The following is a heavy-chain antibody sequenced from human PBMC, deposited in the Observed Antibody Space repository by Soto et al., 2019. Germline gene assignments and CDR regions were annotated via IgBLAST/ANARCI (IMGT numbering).Heavy chain of an antibody. CDR2: IYYSGST. CDR3: ARHRTTVTTDLRY. D-gene: IGHD4-17*01. Sequence: SETLSLTCTVSGGSISSSSYYWGWIRQPPGKGLEWIGSIYYSGSTYYNPSLKSRVTISVDTSKNQFSLKLSSVTAADTAVYYCARHRTTVTTDLRYWGQGTLVTVSS. V-gene: IGHV4-39*01. J-gene: IGHJ4*02. CDR1: GGSISSSSYY.